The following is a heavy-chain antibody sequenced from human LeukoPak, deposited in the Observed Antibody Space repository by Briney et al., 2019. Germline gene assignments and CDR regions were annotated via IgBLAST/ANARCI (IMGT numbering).Heavy chain of an antibody. D-gene: IGHD1-26*01. J-gene: IGHJ4*02. V-gene: IGHV1-24*01. CDR1: GYTLTELS. CDR3: ATLESNSGSY. CDR2: FDPEDGET. Sequence: APVKVSCKVPGYTLTELSMHWVRQAPGKGLEWMGGFDPEDGETIYAQKFQGRVTMTEDTSTDTAYMELSSLRSEDTAVYYCATLESNSGSYWGQGTLVTVSS.